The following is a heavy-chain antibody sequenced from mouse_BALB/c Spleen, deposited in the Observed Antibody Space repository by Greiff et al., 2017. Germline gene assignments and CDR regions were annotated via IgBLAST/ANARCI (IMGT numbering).Heavy chain of an antibody. CDR1: GYSFTSYW. Sequence: VQLQQSGPQLVRPGASVKISCKASGYSFTSYWMHWVKQRPGQGLEWIGMIDPSDSETRLNQKFKDKATLTVDKSSSTAYMQLSSPTSEDSAVYYCAREGGNYAGFDYWGQGTTLTVSS. V-gene: IGHV1S127*01. CDR3: AREGGNYAGFDY. J-gene: IGHJ2*01. D-gene: IGHD2-1*01. CDR2: IDPSDSET.